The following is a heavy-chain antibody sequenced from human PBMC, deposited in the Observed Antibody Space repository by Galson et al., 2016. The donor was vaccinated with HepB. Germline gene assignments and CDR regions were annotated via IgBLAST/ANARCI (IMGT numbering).Heavy chain of an antibody. CDR1: GYTFTNYG. V-gene: IGHV1-46*01. D-gene: IGHD4-17*01. CDR2: ITPSGGAT. Sequence: SVKVSCKASGYTFTNYGITWVRQAPGQGLEWMGRITPSGGATTFAQKFQGRVTLTRDTSTNTVYMELSSLRSEDTAMYYCVRQSYGDFPSDYWGQGTLVTVSS. J-gene: IGHJ4*02. CDR3: VRQSYGDFPSDY.